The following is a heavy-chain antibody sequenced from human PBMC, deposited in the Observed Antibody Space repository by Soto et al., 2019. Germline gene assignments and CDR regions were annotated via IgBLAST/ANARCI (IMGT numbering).Heavy chain of an antibody. CDR2: INAGNGNT. D-gene: IGHD2-15*01. V-gene: IGHV1-3*01. CDR1: GDTFTSYA. CDR3: AGYRILDYYYGMDV. Sequence: ASVKVSCKASGDTFTSYAMHWVRQAPGQRLEWMGWINAGNGNTKYSQKFQGRVTITRDTSASTAYMELSSLRSEDTAVYYCAGYRILDYYYGMDVWGQGTTVTVSS. J-gene: IGHJ6*02.